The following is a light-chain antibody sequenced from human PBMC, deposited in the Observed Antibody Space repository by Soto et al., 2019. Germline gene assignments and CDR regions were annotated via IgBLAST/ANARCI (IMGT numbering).Light chain of an antibody. CDR3: QQRSNWPPAIT. CDR1: QSVSSN. J-gene: IGKJ5*01. V-gene: IGKV3-11*01. Sequence: EIVMTQSPATLSVSPGKRVILSCWASQSVSSNLAWYQQKPGQAPRLLIYGASARFSGSGSGTDFTLTISSLEPEDFAVYYCQQRSNWPPAITFGQGTRLEIK. CDR2: GAS.